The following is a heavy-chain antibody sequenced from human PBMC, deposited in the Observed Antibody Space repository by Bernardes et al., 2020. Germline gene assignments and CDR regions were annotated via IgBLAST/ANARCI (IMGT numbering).Heavy chain of an antibody. CDR1: GGSVSSGSYY. V-gene: IGHV4-61*01. CDR3: ARGTRGVKDY. CDR2: IYYSGST. Sequence: SETLSLTCTVSGGSVSSGSYYWSWIRQPPGKGLEWIGYIYYSGSTNYNPSLKSRVTISVDTSKNQFSLKLSSVTAADTAVYYCARGTRGVKDYWGQGTLVTVSS. D-gene: IGHD3-16*01. J-gene: IGHJ4*02.